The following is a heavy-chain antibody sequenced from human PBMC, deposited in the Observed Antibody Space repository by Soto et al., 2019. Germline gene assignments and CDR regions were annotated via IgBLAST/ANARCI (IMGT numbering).Heavy chain of an antibody. CDR2: IYHSGST. CDR1: SGSISSSNW. CDR3: ARHTRCYADCDFDY. V-gene: IGHV4-4*02. D-gene: IGHD2-2*01. Sequence: SETLSLTCAVSSGSISSSNWWSWVRQPPGKGLEWIGEIYHSGSTNYNPSLKSRVTISVDKSKNQFSLKLSSATAADTAAYYCARHTRCYADCDFDYWGQGTLVTVSS. J-gene: IGHJ4*02.